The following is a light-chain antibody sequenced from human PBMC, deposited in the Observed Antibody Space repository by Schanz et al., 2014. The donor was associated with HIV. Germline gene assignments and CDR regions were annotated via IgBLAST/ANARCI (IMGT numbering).Light chain of an antibody. CDR1: SGDVGSYNY. Sequence: QSALTQPPSASGSRGQSVAISCTGTSGDVGSYNYVSWYQQHPGKAPKLLIYEVSKRPSGVPDRFSGSKSGTSASLTITGLQAEDEADYYCQTYDSGISGVVFGGGTKLTVL. V-gene: IGLV2-8*01. CDR3: QTYDSGISGVV. CDR2: EVS. J-gene: IGLJ2*01.